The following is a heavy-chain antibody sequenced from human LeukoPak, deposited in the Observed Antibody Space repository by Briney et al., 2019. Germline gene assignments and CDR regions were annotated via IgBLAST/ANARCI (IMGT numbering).Heavy chain of an antibody. CDR1: GYTFTSYG. V-gene: IGHV1-18*01. J-gene: IGHJ4*02. D-gene: IGHD6-13*01. CDR2: ISAYNGNT. CDR3: ARDMQQLAKYFFDY. Sequence: ASVRVSCKASGYTFTSYGISWVRQAPGQGLEWMGWISAYNGNTNYAQKLQGRVTMTTDTSTSTAYMELRSLRSDDTAVYYCARDMQQLAKYFFDYWGQGTLVTVSS.